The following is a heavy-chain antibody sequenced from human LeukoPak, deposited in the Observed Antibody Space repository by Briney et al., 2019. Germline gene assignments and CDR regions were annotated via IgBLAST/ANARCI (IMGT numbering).Heavy chain of an antibody. CDR3: AGIPTYYYDSSGYAIDY. J-gene: IGHJ4*02. CDR1: GGSISSYY. V-gene: IGHV4-59*04. D-gene: IGHD3-22*01. CDR2: IYHSGST. Sequence: SETLSLTCTVSGGSISSYYWSWIRQPPGKGLEWIGYIYHSGSTYYNPSLKSRVTISVDRSKNQFSLKLSSVTAADTAVYYCAGIPTYYYDSSGYAIDYWGQGTLVTVSS.